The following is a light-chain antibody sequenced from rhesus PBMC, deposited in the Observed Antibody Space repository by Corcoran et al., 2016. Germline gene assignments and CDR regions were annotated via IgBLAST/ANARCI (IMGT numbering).Light chain of an antibody. CDR1: QDISHY. J-gene: IGKJ4*01. Sequence: DIQMTQSPSSVSASVGDRVTITCRASQDISHYLAWYQQKPGKAPKLPIYYEITWKSGVPSRFSGSGSGTEFTLTISSLQPEDFATYSCQQYNSLPLTFGGGTKVEIK. CDR3: QQYNSLPLT. CDR2: YEI. V-gene: IGKV1S14*01.